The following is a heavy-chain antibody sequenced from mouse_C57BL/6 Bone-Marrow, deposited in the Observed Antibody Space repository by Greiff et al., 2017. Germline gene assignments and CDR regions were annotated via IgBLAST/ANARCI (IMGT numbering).Heavy chain of an antibody. D-gene: IGHD1-1*01. CDR1: GFTFSDAW. V-gene: IGHV6-6*01. CDR2: IRNKANNHAT. Sequence: DVKLVESGGGLVQPGGSMKLSCAASGFTFSDAWMDWVRQSPEKGLEWVAEIRNKANNHATYYAESVKGRFTISRDDSKSSVYLQMNSLRAEDTGIYYCTRVTTVVAPTEYFDVWGTGTTVTVSS. CDR3: TRVTTVVAPTEYFDV. J-gene: IGHJ1*03.